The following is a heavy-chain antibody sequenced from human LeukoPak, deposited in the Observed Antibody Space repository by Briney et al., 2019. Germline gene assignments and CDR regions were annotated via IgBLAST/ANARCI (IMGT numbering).Heavy chain of an antibody. V-gene: IGHV1-2*02. Sequence: GSVSVSCKDSGYTFTDYYMHWVRQAPGLGAEWGGWINAHSGATNFAQKFQGRVTITRDTSITAAYMELSRLRSDDTAVYYCARRAGAYSHPYDYWGQGTLVTVSS. CDR3: ARRAGAYSHPYDY. CDR2: INAHSGAT. J-gene: IGHJ4*02. CDR1: GYTFTDYY. D-gene: IGHD4-23*01.